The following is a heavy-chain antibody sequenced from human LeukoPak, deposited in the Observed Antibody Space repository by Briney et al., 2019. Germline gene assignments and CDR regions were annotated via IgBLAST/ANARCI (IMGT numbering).Heavy chain of an antibody. D-gene: IGHD1-7*01. J-gene: IGHJ4*02. V-gene: IGHV3-21*01. CDR2: ISTTSTYV. Sequence: GGSLRLSCAASGFPFRSYSMNWVRQAPGKGLEWVSSISTTSTYVYYVGSVKGRFTISRDNAKNSLYLQMNSLRAEDTAVYYCARDTYNWNYGYDYWGQGTLVTVSS. CDR3: ARDTYNWNYGYDY. CDR1: GFPFRSYS.